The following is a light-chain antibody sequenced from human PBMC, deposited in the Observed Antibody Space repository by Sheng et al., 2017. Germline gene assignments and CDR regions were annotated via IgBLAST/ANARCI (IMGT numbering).Light chain of an antibody. V-gene: IGKV1-33*01. CDR1: QDISNY. CDR3: QQYDNLHPT. CDR2: DAS. Sequence: DIQMTQSPSYLSASVGDRVTITCQASQDISNYLNWYQQKPGKAPKLLIYDASNLETGVPSRFSGSGSGTDFTFTISSLQPEDIATYYCQQYDNLHPTFGQGTKVEIK. J-gene: IGKJ1*01.